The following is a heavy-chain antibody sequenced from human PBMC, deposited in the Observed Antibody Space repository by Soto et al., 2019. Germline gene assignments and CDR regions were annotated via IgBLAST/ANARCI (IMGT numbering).Heavy chain of an antibody. D-gene: IGHD2-2*01. CDR2: VDFSGNT. J-gene: IGHJ4*02. CDR3: ARDCSNSDCRHLDYFAK. CDR1: DGSARHGMYF. V-gene: IGHV4-61*01. Sequence: PSETLSLTCTVSDGSARHGMYFWGLLRQSPGKGLEWIGNVDFSGNTNYNPSLESRLTMSIDVAKAQISLKLTSVTGADTAVYYCARDCSNSDCRHLDYFAKWGPGTLVTVSS.